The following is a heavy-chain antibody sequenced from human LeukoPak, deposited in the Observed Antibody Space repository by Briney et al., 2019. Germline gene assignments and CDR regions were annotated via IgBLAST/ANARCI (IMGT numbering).Heavy chain of an antibody. CDR3: AKAAGSGWPPLDY. Sequence: PGGSPRLSCAASGFTFDDYAMHWVRQAPGKGLEWVSGISWNSGSIGYADSVKGRFTISRDNAKNSLYLQMNSLRAEDTALYYCAKAAGSGWPPLDYWGQGTLVTVSS. CDR1: GFTFDDYA. CDR2: ISWNSGSI. D-gene: IGHD6-19*01. V-gene: IGHV3-9*01. J-gene: IGHJ4*02.